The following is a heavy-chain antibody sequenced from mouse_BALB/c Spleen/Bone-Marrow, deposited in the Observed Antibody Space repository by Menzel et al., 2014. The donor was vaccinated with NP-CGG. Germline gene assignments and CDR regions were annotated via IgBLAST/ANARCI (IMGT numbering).Heavy chain of an antibody. CDR3: ARSIYDGYSGAMDY. J-gene: IGHJ4*01. CDR1: GYAFTNYL. D-gene: IGHD2-3*01. CDR2: INPGSGGI. V-gene: IGHV1-54*03. Sequence: VQGVESGTDLVRPGTSVKVSCKASGYAFTNYLIEWIKQRPGQGLEWIGVINPGSGGINYNERFKGKATLTADKSSSTAYMQLSSLTSDDSAVYFCARSIYDGYSGAMDYWGQGTSVTVSS.